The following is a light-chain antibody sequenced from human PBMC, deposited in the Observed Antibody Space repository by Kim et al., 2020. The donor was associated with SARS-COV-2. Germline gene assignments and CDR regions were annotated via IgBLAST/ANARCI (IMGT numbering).Light chain of an antibody. V-gene: IGLV3-1*01. CDR1: KLGDKY. J-gene: IGLJ2*01. Sequence: SVSPGQTASITCSGDKLGDKYACWYQQKPGQSPVLVIYQDSKRPSGIPERFSGSNSGNTATLTISGTQAMDEADYYCQAWDSSLVVFGGGTQLPFL. CDR3: QAWDSSLVV. CDR2: QDS.